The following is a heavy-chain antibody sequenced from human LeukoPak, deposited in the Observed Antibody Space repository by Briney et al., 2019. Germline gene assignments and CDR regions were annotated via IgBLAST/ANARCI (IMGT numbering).Heavy chain of an antibody. D-gene: IGHD6-19*01. Sequence: PGGSLRLSCAASGFTFSSYAMSWVRQAPGKGLEWVAVISYDGSNKYYADSVKGRFTISRDNSKNTLYLQMNSLRAEDTAVYYCXXXXVAQWLVASTTFDYWGQGTLVTVSS. CDR2: ISYDGSNK. V-gene: IGHV3-30*03. CDR1: GFTFSSYA. J-gene: IGHJ4*02. CDR3: XXXXVAQWLVASTTFDY.